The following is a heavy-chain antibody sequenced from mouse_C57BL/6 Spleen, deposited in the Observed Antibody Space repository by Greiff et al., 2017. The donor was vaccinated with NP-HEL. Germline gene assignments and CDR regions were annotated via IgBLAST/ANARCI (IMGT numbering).Heavy chain of an antibody. V-gene: IGHV1-50*01. CDR2: IDPSDSYT. J-gene: IGHJ3*01. Sequence: QVQLQQSGAELVKPGASVKLSCKASGYTFTSYWMQWVKQRPGQGLEWIGEIDPSDSYTNYNQKFKGKATLTVDTSSSTAYMQLSSLTSEDSAVYYCARSLITTVVARAYWGQGTLVTVSA. CDR3: ARSLITTVVARAY. CDR1: GYTFTSYW. D-gene: IGHD1-1*01.